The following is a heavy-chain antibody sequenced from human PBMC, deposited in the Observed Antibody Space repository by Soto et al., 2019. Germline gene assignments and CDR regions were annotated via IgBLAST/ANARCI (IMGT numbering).Heavy chain of an antibody. Sequence: QVQLVQSGAEVKKPGASVKVSCKASGYTFTSYAISWVRQAPGQGLEWMGWISAYNGNTNYAQKLQGRVTMTTDTPTSTAYREPSTLRSGDPAVYYCARDAPPPDSGGKGPLATVPS. CDR2: ISAYNGNT. V-gene: IGHV1-18*01. J-gene: IGHJ4*02. CDR3: ARDAPPPDS. CDR1: GYTFTSYA.